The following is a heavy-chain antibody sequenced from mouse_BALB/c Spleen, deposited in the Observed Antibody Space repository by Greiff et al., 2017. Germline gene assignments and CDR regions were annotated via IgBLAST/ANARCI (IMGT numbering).Heavy chain of an antibody. CDR3: ARGYGSSYGAMDY. CDR2: ISYSGST. CDR1: GYSITSDYA. V-gene: IGHV3-2*02. J-gene: IGHJ4*01. Sequence: EVKLQESGPGLVKPSQSLSLTCTVTGYSITSDYAWNWIRQFPGNKLEWMGYISYSGSTSYNPSLKSRISITRDTSKNQFFLQLNSVTTEDTATYYCARGYGSSYGAMDYWGQGTSVTVSS. D-gene: IGHD1-1*01.